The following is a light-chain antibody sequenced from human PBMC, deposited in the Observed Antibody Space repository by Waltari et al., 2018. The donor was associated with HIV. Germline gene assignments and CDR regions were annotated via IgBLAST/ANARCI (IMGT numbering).Light chain of an antibody. CDR3: AAWDDSLNGWV. CDR1: SFTHRSNI. V-gene: IGLV1-44*01. Sequence: QSVLTQPPSAYGIPGHRFTISCSGTSFTHRSNIANWYQQLPGKPPKLLIYSNNQRPSGVPYRFSGSKSGTSASLAISGLQSEDEADYYCAAWDDSLNGWVFGGGTKLTVL. CDR2: SNN. J-gene: IGLJ3*02.